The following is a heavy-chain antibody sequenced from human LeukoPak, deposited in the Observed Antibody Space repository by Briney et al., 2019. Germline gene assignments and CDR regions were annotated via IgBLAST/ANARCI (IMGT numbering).Heavy chain of an antibody. CDR3: AKSLPPGIAVAEVSGYYFDY. J-gene: IGHJ4*02. Sequence: GGSLRLSCAASGFTFSSYAMSWVRQAPGKGLEWVSAISGSGGSTYYADSVKGRFTISRDNSKNTLYLQMNSLRAEDTAVYYCAKSLPPGIAVAEVSGYYFDYWGQGTLVTVSS. V-gene: IGHV3-23*01. CDR1: GFTFSSYA. CDR2: ISGSGGST. D-gene: IGHD6-19*01.